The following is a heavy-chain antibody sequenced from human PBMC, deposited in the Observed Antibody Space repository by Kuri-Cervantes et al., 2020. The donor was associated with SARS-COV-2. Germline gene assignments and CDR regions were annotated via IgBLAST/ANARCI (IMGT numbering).Heavy chain of an antibody. CDR3: AGDVGYGGSSELDITYFDF. Sequence: SVKVSCKASRDTFTTFGFSWVRQAPGQGLEWMGGIIPFFGTPSYAQRFQGRVTISADEPTRTVYMEMSSLTLEDTAVYFCAGDVGYGGSSELDITYFDFWGQGTLVTVSS. V-gene: IGHV1-69*13. D-gene: IGHD4-23*01. CDR1: RDTFTTFG. J-gene: IGHJ4*02. CDR2: IIPFFGTP.